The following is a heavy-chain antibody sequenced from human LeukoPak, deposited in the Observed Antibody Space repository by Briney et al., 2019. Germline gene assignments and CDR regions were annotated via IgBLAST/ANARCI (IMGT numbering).Heavy chain of an antibody. CDR1: GYTSTGYY. V-gene: IGHV1-46*01. D-gene: IGHD6-13*01. CDR3: AREGVAGTGLDY. CDR2: INPSGGT. Sequence: ASVKVSCKASGYTSTGYYMHWVRQAPGQGLEWMGIINPSGGTSYAQKLQGRITMTRDTSTVCMELSSLRSEDTAFYYCAREGVAGTGLDYWGQGTLVTVSS. J-gene: IGHJ4*02.